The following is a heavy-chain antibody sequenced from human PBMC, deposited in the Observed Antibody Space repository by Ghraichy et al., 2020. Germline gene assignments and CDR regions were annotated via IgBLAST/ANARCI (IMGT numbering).Heavy chain of an antibody. V-gene: IGHV3-23*01. J-gene: IGHJ4*02. D-gene: IGHD3-22*01. CDR2: ISASGGST. CDR1: GFTFSNYA. CDR3: AKCGFVVGITPYFFDY. Sequence: GGSLRLSCVASGFTFSNYAMSWVRQAPGKGLEWVSAISASGGSTYYSDSVKGRFSISRDNSKSTLYLQMNSLRDEDTAVYYCAKCGFVVGITPYFFDYWGQGTLVTVSS.